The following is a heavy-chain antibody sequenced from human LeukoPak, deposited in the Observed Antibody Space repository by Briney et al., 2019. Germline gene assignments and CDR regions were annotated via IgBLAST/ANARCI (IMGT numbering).Heavy chain of an antibody. Sequence: PGGSLRLSCAASGFTFSSYAMSWVRQAPGKGLEWVSTISGSGGGTYYADSVKGRFTLSRDNSMNTLYLQMNSLRAEDTAVYYCAKSMSYYDSFGAFDIWGQGTMVTVSS. CDR1: GFTFSSYA. J-gene: IGHJ3*02. V-gene: IGHV3-23*01. D-gene: IGHD3-22*01. CDR2: ISGSGGGT. CDR3: AKSMSYYDSFGAFDI.